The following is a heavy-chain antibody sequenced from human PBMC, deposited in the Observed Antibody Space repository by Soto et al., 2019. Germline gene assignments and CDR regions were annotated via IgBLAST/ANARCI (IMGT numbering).Heavy chain of an antibody. V-gene: IGHV3-30-3*01. CDR1: GFTFSNYA. J-gene: IGHJ4*02. CDR3: GSDLAIGSGWDRGERYFDY. D-gene: IGHD6-19*01. Sequence: VQLVESGGGVVQPGRSLTLSCAASGFTFSNYAMHWVRQAPGKGLEWVAVVLYDGSNDFYADSVKGPITISGENSKNSPYLEMNSLGLEETAVYYCGSDLAIGSGWDRGERYFDYWGQGTLVTVSS. CDR2: VLYDGSND.